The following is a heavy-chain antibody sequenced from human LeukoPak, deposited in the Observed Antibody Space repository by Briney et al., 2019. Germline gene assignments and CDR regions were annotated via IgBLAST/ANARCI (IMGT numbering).Heavy chain of an antibody. CDR2: ISGSGGST. CDR1: GFTFSSYA. V-gene: IGHV3-23*01. Sequence: KAGGSLRLSCAASGFTFSSYAMSWVRQAPGKGLEWVSAISGSGGSTYYADSVKGRFTISRDNSKNTLYLQMNSLRAEDTAVYYCAKTGRVDSGYDHRGAFDIWGQGTMVTVSS. CDR3: AKTGRVDSGYDHRGAFDI. J-gene: IGHJ3*02. D-gene: IGHD5-12*01.